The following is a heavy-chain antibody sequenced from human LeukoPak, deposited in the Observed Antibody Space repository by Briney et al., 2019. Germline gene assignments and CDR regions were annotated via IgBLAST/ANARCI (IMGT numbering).Heavy chain of an antibody. J-gene: IGHJ4*02. V-gene: IGHV4-4*02. CDR1: GGSISSDNW. D-gene: IGHD3-22*01. CDR2: IHHSGSA. CDR3: ARNGYYSMDS. Sequence: PSGTLSLTCAVFGGSISSDNWWSWVRQPPGKGLEWIGEIHHSGSATYNPSLKSRVTISVDKSKNQFSLILTSVTAADTAVYYCARNGYYSMDSWGQGTLVTVSS.